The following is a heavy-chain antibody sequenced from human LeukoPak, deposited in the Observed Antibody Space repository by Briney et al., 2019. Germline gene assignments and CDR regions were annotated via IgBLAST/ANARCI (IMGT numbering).Heavy chain of an antibody. J-gene: IGHJ4*02. D-gene: IGHD6-13*01. V-gene: IGHV3-7*01. CDR1: GFTFSSHW. CDR3: ASGREYSSSWYDYFDY. CDR2: IKQDGSEK. Sequence: GGSLRLSCAASGFTFSSHWMNWVRQAPGKGLEWVANIKQDGSEKYYVDSVKGRFTISRDNAKNSLYLQMNSLRAEDTAVYYCASGREYSSSWYDYFDYWGQGTLVTVSS.